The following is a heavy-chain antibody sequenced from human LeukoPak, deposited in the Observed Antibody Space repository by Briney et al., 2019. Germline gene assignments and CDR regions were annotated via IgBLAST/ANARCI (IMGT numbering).Heavy chain of an antibody. CDR1: GFTFSSNY. CDR3: ARINDYGDYYFDH. D-gene: IGHD4-17*01. J-gene: IGHJ4*02. Sequence: GGSLRLSCAASGFTFSSNYMSWVRQAPGKGLEWVSVIYSGGSTYYADSVKGRFTISRDNSKNTLYLQMNSLRAEDTAVYYCARINDYGDYYFDHWGQGTLVTVSS. V-gene: IGHV3-53*01. CDR2: IYSGGST.